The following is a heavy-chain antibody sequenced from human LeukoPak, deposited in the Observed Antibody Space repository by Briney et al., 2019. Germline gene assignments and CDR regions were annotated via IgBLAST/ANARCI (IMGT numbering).Heavy chain of an antibody. CDR3: ARGELGYCSSTSCSRALDYYYYYYMDV. V-gene: IGHV1-69*05. Sequence: ASVKVSCKASGGTFSSYAIGWVRQAPGQGLEWMGGIIPIFGTANYAQKFQGRVTITTDESTSTAYMELSSLRSEDTAVYYCARGELGYCSSTSCSRALDYYYYYYMDVWGKGTTVTVSS. D-gene: IGHD2-2*01. CDR2: IIPIFGTA. J-gene: IGHJ6*03. CDR1: GGTFSSYA.